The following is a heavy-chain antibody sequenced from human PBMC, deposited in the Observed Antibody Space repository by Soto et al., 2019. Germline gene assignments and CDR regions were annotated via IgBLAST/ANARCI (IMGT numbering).Heavy chain of an antibody. CDR3: ASSLGPYYFYGMDV. CDR1: GGSISSGDYY. CDR2: IYYTGST. Sequence: QVQLQESGPGLVKPSQTLSLTCTVSGGSISSGDYYWSWIRQPPGKGLEWIGYIYYTGSTYYNPSLKSRVTISVDTSKNQFSLKLSSVTVADTAVYYCASSLGPYYFYGMDVWGQGTTVTVSS. D-gene: IGHD3-16*02. J-gene: IGHJ6*02. V-gene: IGHV4-30-4*01.